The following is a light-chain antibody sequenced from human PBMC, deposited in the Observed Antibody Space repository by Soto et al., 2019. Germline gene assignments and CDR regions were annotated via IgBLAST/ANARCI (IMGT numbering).Light chain of an antibody. CDR2: DAS. Sequence: EIVMTQSPVTLSVSPGERATLSCRASQSVRSNLAWYQQKPGQAPRLLIYDASSRATGIPDRFSGGGSGTDFTLTISRLEPEDFAVYYCQQFSSYPLTFGGGTKVDIK. J-gene: IGKJ4*01. CDR1: QSVRSN. V-gene: IGKV3-20*01. CDR3: QQFSSYPLT.